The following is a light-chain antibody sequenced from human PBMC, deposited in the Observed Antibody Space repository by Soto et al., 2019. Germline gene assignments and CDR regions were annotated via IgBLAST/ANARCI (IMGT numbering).Light chain of an antibody. V-gene: IGKV3-20*01. CDR2: GAS. J-gene: IGKJ1*01. CDR3: QHYGSSPLT. CDR1: QSVSSSY. Sequence: EIVLTQSPGTLSLSPGERATLSCRASQSVSSSYLAWYQQKPGQAPRLLIYGASSRATGIPDRFSGSVSGSDFTLTISLLEPEDFAVYYCQHYGSSPLTFGQGTKVYSK.